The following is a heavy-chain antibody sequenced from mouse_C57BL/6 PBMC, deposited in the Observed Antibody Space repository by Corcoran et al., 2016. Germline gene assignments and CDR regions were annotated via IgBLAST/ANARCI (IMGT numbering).Heavy chain of an antibody. J-gene: IGHJ4*01. Sequence: DVQLQESGPGLVKPSQSLSLTCSVTGYSITSGYYWNWIRQFPGNKLEWMGYISYDGSNNYNPSLKNRISITRDTSKNQFFLKLNSVTTEDTATYYCARDLPYDYDEGYYYAMDYWGQGTSVTVSS. CDR3: ARDLPYDYDEGYYYAMDY. CDR1: GYSITSGYY. V-gene: IGHV3-6*01. CDR2: ISYDGSN. D-gene: IGHD2-4*01.